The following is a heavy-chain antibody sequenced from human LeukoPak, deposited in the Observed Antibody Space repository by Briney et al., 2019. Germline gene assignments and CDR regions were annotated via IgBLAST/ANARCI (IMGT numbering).Heavy chain of an antibody. CDR2: ISSSGSTI. CDR1: GFTFSSYE. Sequence: PGGSLRLSCAASGFTFSSYEMNWVRQAPGKGLEWVSYISSSGSTIYYADSVKGRFTISRDNAKNSLYLQMNSLRAEDTAVYYCASQTGYCSSTSCSVDYWGHGTLVTVSS. CDR3: ASQTGYCSSTSCSVDY. J-gene: IGHJ4*01. V-gene: IGHV3-48*03. D-gene: IGHD2-2*01.